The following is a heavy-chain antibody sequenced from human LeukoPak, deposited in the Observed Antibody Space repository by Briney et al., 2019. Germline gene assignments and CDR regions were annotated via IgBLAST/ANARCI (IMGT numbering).Heavy chain of an antibody. J-gene: IGHJ6*03. V-gene: IGHV4-39*02. D-gene: IGHD3-10*01. CDR2: IYYSGST. Sequence: RPSETLSLTCAVSGGSISSNSYYWGWIRPPPGRGLEWIGSIYYSGSTYYNPSLKSRVTISVDTSKNQFSLKLSSVTAADTAVYYCARDGLKTMVRGKIHYYYMDVWGKGTTVTISS. CDR3: ARDGLKTMVRGKIHYYYMDV. CDR1: GGSISSNSYY.